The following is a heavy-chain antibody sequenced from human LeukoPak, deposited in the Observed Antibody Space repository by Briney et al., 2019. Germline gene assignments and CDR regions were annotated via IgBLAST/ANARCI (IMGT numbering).Heavy chain of an antibody. V-gene: IGHV1-69*05. CDR1: GGTFSSYA. J-gene: IGHJ5*02. CDR3: PRDLGEIQLWLRGWFDP. D-gene: IGHD5-18*01. Sequence: ASVKVSCKASGGTFSSYAISWVRQAPGQGLEWMGGIIPIFGTANYAQKFQGKDTITTDESTSTDYMELSSMRSEDTAVYYCPRDLGEIQLWLRGWFDPWGQGTLVTVSS. CDR2: IIPIFGTA.